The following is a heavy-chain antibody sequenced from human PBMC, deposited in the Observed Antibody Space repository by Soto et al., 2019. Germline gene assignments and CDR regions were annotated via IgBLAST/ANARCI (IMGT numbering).Heavy chain of an antibody. Sequence: PGGSLRLSCSASGFTFSSYFMHWVRQTPGKRLEYVSSTESNGDKTYYADSVKGRFSISRDNFKNTLYLQMSSLRAEDTAVYYCARVHTSSYHYFDYWGQGT. CDR1: GFTFSSYF. D-gene: IGHD2-2*01. CDR3: ARVHTSSYHYFDY. CDR2: TESNGDKT. V-gene: IGHV3-64D*06. J-gene: IGHJ4*02.